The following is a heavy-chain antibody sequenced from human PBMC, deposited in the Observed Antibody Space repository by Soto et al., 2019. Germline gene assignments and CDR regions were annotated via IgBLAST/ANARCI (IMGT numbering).Heavy chain of an antibody. CDR2: IHNGRTT. J-gene: IGHJ4*02. V-gene: IGHV4-59*01. Sequence: QVQLQESGPGLVKPSETLSLTCTVSGDSLTRNYWSWIRQSPGKGLEWLAFIHNGRTTNYNPSLVGRVSISVDTSKSQLSLNLNSVTAADTAVYYCARTLSGGFDYCGQGTLVTVSS. CDR3: ARTLSGGFDY. CDR1: GDSLTRNY.